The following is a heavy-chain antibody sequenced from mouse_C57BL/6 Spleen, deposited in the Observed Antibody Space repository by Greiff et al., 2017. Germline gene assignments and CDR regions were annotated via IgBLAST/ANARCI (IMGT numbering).Heavy chain of an antibody. V-gene: IGHV1-19*01. Sequence: VQLQQSGPVLVKPGASVKMSCKASGYTFTDYYMNWVKQSHGKSLEWIGVINPYNGGTSYNQKFKGKATLTVDKSSSTAYMELNSLTSEDSAVYYCARGPYAMDYWGQGTSGTVSS. CDR1: GYTFTDYY. CDR3: ARGPYAMDY. CDR2: INPYNGGT. J-gene: IGHJ4*01.